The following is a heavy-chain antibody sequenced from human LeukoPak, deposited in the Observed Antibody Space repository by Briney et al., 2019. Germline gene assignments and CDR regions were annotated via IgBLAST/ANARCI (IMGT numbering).Heavy chain of an antibody. Sequence: ASVKVSCKASGGTFSSYAISWVRQAPGQGLEWMGGIIPIFGTANYAQKFQGRVTITTDESTSTAYMELSSLRSEDTAVYYCASEGAAAADDAFDIWGQGTMVTVSS. CDR1: GGTFSSYA. D-gene: IGHD6-13*01. J-gene: IGHJ3*02. V-gene: IGHV1-69*05. CDR2: IIPIFGTA. CDR3: ASEGAAAADDAFDI.